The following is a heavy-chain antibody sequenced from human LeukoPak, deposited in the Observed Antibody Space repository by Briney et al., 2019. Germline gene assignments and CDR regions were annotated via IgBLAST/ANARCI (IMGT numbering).Heavy chain of an antibody. D-gene: IGHD3-10*01. CDR2: ISYEGGTQ. J-gene: IGHJ5*02. Sequence: GMSLRLSCAASGVTLSPYGMHWGRQAPGKGVGWVAVISYEGGTQHYADSVKGRYIISRDNPRNTLYLQMNNLRTEDTAVYYCAKEGTPQVSTWYDLWGQGTQVIVSS. V-gene: IGHV3-30*18. CDR1: GVTLSPYG. CDR3: AKEGTPQVSTWYDL.